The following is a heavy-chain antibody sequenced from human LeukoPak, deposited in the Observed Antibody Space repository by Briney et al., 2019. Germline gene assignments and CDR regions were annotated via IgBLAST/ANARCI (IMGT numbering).Heavy chain of an antibody. CDR1: GFTFSSYS. V-gene: IGHV3-21*01. D-gene: IGHD3-10*01. Sequence: GGSLRLSCAASGFTFSSYSMNRVRQAPGKGLEWVSSISSSSSYIYYADSVKGRFTISRDNAKNSLYLQMNSLRAEDTAVYYWARDYYGSGSFPLHWGQGTLVTVSS. CDR2: ISSSSSYI. CDR3: ARDYYGSGSFPLH. J-gene: IGHJ4*02.